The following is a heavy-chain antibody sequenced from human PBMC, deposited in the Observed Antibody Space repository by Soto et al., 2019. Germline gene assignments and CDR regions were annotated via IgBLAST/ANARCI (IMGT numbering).Heavy chain of an antibody. CDR2: MNPDSGGR. J-gene: IGHJ3*02. V-gene: IGHV1-2*04. Sequence: QVQLAQSGAEVKKPGASVKVSCKASGYIFSAYYLYWVRQDPGRGLEWVGWMNPDSGGRNSAQKFLGWVAMTRDASSRTAYMELNRLRSDDPAVFYRARGAAGVDDALDIWGQGTMVTVSS. CDR1: GYIFSAYY. CDR3: ARGAAGVDDALDI. D-gene: IGHD6-19*01.